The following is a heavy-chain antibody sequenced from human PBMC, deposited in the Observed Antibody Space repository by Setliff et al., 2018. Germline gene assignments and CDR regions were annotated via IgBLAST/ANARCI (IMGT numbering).Heavy chain of an antibody. Sequence: GGSLRLSCAASGFTFSSYGMHWVRQAPGKGLEWVAFIRYDGSNKYYADSVKGRFTISRDNSKNTLYLQMNSLRAEDTAVNYCAKASSSWYRGIYYYYYYMDVWGKGTTVTVSS. CDR2: IRYDGSNK. CDR3: AKASSSWYRGIYYYYYYMDV. CDR1: GFTFSSYG. V-gene: IGHV3-30*02. D-gene: IGHD6-13*01. J-gene: IGHJ6*03.